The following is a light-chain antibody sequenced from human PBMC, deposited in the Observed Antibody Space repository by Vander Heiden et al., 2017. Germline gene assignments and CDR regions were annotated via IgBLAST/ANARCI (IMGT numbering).Light chain of an antibody. CDR2: YAS. V-gene: IGKV6-21*01. CDR1: ESIGTS. Sequence: EIVLTQSPDFQSVTPKERVTITCRASESIGTSCHWYQQKPDQSPKLLIKYASQSFSGVPSRFTGSGSGTDFTITINSLEAEDAAAYYCLQTSSLPYTFGQGTKLEIK. J-gene: IGKJ2*01. CDR3: LQTSSLPYT.